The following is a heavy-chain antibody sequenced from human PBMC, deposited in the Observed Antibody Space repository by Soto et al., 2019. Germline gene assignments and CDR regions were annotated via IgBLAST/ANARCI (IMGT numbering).Heavy chain of an antibody. CDR3: AKDYQQQRALFDY. D-gene: IGHD6-13*01. CDR2: ISWNSGSI. V-gene: IGHV3-9*01. Sequence: EVQLVESGGGLVQPGRSLRLSCAASGFTFDDYAMHWVRQAPGKGLEWVSGISWNSGSIGYADSVKGRFTISRDNAKNSLYLQMNSLRAEDTALYYCAKDYQQQRALFDYWGQGTLVTVSS. J-gene: IGHJ4*02. CDR1: GFTFDDYA.